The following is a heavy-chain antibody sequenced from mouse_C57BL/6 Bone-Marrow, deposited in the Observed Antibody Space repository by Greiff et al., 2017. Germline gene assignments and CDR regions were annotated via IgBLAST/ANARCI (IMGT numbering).Heavy chain of an antibody. Sequence: QVQLQQPGAELVKPGASVQMSCKASGYTFTSYWITWVMQRPGQGLEWIGDIYPGSGSTNYNEKFKSKATLTVDTSSSTAYMQLSSLTSEDSAVYYCARAGCYIYYAMDYRGQGTSVTVSS. CDR3: ARAGCYIYYAMDY. J-gene: IGHJ4*01. CDR1: GYTFTSYW. CDR2: IYPGSGST. D-gene: IGHD1-1*01. V-gene: IGHV1-55*01.